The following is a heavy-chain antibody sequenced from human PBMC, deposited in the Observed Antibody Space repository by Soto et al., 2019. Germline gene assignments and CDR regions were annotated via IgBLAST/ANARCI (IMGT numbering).Heavy chain of an antibody. CDR1: RFTFRNFA. J-gene: IGHJ4*02. V-gene: IGHV3-23*01. D-gene: IGHD3-9*01. CDR2: ISRSGDDT. CDR3: GKDIDNFDWLVFDY. Sequence: EVQLLESGGGLVQPGGSLRLFCAASRFTFRNFAMSWVRQAPGKGLEWVSGISRSGDDTFYADSVKGRFTIFRDNSKNTLYLQMNSLRAEDTAIYYCGKDIDNFDWLVFDYWGQGTLVTVSS.